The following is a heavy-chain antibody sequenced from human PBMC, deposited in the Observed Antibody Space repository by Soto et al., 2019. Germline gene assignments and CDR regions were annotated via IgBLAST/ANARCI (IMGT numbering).Heavy chain of an antibody. J-gene: IGHJ4*01. V-gene: IGHV4-4*03. D-gene: IGHD3-10*01. CDR2: IYDGGRT. Sequence: PEKLCVTCPVSGGSISNSDWCIWVRQPPDKGLEWIGEIYDGGRTNYNPSLKSRLIMSVDKYKNKLSLKLHSVTAADTAVYYCVIGIRMVPRVNYFHYRG. CDR3: VIGIRMVPRVNYFHY. CDR1: GGSISNSDW.